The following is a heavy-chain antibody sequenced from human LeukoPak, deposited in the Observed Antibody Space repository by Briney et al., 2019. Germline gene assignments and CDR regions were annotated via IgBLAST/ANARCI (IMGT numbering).Heavy chain of an antibody. Sequence: PGGSLRLSCAASGFTFSDYYMSWIRQAPGKGLEWVSSISSTSIYRYYADSVKGRSAISRDNAKNSLYLQMNSLRAEDTAVYYCARDTRHYYESSGYIRIEGSQDFDYWGQGTLVTVSS. CDR1: GFTFSDYY. V-gene: IGHV3-11*06. J-gene: IGHJ4*02. CDR3: ARDTRHYYESSGYIRIEGSQDFDY. CDR2: ISSTSIYR. D-gene: IGHD3-22*01.